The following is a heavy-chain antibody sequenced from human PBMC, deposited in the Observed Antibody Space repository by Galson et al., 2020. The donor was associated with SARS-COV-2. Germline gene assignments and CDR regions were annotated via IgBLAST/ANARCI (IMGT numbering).Heavy chain of an antibody. CDR2: IRSNGAST. V-gene: IGHV3-23*01. D-gene: IGHD6-19*01. CDR3: AKDIRSEYGRDWYGWFDP. CDR1: GFTFTNYR. Sequence: GGSLRLSCVASGFTFTNYRLSWVRQAPGRGLEWVSSIRSNGASTYYTDSVKGRFTISRDDSKNTLYLQMNSLRADDTAVYYCAKDIRSEYGRDWYGWFDPWGQGTLVTVSA. J-gene: IGHJ5*02.